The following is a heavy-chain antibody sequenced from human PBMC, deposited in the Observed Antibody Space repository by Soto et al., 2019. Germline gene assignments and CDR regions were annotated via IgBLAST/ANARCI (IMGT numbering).Heavy chain of an antibody. CDR1: GFTFSHYA. V-gene: IGHV3-23*01. J-gene: IGHJ4*02. Sequence: GGSLRLSCAGSGFTFSHYAMNWVRQAPGKGLERVSAISGSGGVTNYADSVKGRFTISRDNSNDTVYLLLNSLRAEDTAVYYCARDRYSSSRYPDFWGRGTLVTVSS. CDR3: ARDRYSSSRYPDF. D-gene: IGHD6-13*01. CDR2: ISGSGGVT.